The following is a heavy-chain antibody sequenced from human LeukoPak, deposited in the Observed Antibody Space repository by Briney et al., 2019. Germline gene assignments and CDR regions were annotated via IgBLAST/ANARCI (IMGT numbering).Heavy chain of an antibody. J-gene: IGHJ3*01. CDR1: GFTFTSYW. CDR2: INQDASAR. V-gene: IGHV3-7*01. Sequence: QAGGSLRLSCASSGFTFTSYWMTWVRQAPGKGLEWVANINQDASARYCVDSVKGRFTISRDNAKKSLSLQMNSLMPEDTAVYYCARVRLGYKYAEDAFDFWGHGTMVTVSS. CDR3: ARVRLGYKYAEDAFDF. D-gene: IGHD5-12*01.